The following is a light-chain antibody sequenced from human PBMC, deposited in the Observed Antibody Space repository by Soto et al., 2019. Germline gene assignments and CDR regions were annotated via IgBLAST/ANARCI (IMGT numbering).Light chain of an antibody. Sequence: EIVMTQSPATLSVSPGEGATLSCRASQSVSRNLAWYQQRPGQAPRLLIYGASTRATGIPGRFSGSGSGPDFTLTISSLQSEDFAVYYCQQYNQWPPYTFGPGTKLEL. CDR3: QQYNQWPPYT. CDR2: GAS. V-gene: IGKV3-15*01. J-gene: IGKJ2*01. CDR1: QSVSRN.